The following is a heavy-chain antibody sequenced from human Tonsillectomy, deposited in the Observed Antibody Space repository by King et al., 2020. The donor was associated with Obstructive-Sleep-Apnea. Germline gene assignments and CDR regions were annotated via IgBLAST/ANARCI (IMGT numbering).Heavy chain of an antibody. CDR3: ARDRGGTLDY. CDR1: GFTFSSYD. J-gene: IGHJ4*02. V-gene: IGHV3-13*04. D-gene: IGHD1-14*01. CDR2: IGTPGDT. Sequence: VQLVQSGGGLVQPGGSLRLFCSASGFTFSSYDMHLGRQATGKGLEWGSAIGTPGDTYYPGSVKGRFTISRENAKNSLYLQMNSLRAGDTAVYYCARDRGGTLDYWGQGTLVTVSS.